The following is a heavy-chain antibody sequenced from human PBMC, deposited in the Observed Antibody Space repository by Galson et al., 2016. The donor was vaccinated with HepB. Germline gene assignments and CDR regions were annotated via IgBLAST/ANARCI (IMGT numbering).Heavy chain of an antibody. Sequence: SETLSLTCTVSSGFISDYHWTWIRKPPGKGLEWIGCVSSSGSTKYNSSLKSRVTILLDTSNNQFSLKLSSVTAADTAVYYCARPRQGMFSYVQDWGQGTLVTVSS. V-gene: IGHV4-59*01. CDR3: ARPRQGMFSYVQD. J-gene: IGHJ4*02. CDR1: SGFISDYH. CDR2: VSSSGST. D-gene: IGHD3-16*01.